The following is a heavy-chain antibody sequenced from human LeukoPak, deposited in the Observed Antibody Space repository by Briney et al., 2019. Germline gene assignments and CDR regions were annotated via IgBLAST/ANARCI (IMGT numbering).Heavy chain of an antibody. J-gene: IGHJ4*02. D-gene: IGHD4-17*01. CDR2: IYPGDSDT. CDR3: ARVLRTGQGDYVPVL. V-gene: IGHV5-51*01. CDR1: GYSFTSYW. Sequence: GESLKISCKGSGYSFTSYWIGWVRQMPGKGLEWMGIIYPGDSDTRYSPSFQGQVTISADKSIGTMYLQWSSLKASDTAMYYCARVLRTGQGDYVPVLWGQGTLVIVSS.